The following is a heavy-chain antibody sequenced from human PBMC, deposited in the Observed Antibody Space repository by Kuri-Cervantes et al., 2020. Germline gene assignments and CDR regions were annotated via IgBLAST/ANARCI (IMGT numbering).Heavy chain of an antibody. Sequence: SVKVSCKASGYTFTTYAISWVRQAPGQGLEWMGKIIPILGTANYAQKFQDRVTITTDESTSTAYMELSSLRSDDTAVYYCARDYGESRTNYYMDVWGKGTTVTVSS. CDR3: ARDYGESRTNYYMDV. CDR1: GYTFTTYA. V-gene: IGHV1-69*11. J-gene: IGHJ6*03. D-gene: IGHD1-14*01. CDR2: IIPILGTA.